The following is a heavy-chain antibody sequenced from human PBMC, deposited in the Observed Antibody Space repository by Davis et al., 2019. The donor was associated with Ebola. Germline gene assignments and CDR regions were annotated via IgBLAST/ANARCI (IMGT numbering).Heavy chain of an antibody. CDR3: ARTGGVRGYYYYGMDV. V-gene: IGHV5-51*01. CDR1: GYSSTSYW. D-gene: IGHD3-10*01. J-gene: IGHJ6*04. Sequence: PGGSLRLSCKGSGYSSTSYWIGWVRQMPGKGLEWMGIIYPGDSDTRYSPSFQGQVTISADKSISTAYLQWSSLKASDTAMYYCARTGGVRGYYYYGMDVWGKGTTVTVSS. CDR2: IYPGDSDT.